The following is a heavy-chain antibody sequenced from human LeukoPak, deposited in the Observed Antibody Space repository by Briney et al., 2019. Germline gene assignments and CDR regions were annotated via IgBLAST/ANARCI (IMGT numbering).Heavy chain of an antibody. V-gene: IGHV3-23*01. D-gene: IGHD5-12*01. J-gene: IGHJ4*02. CDR2: ISGSGGST. Sequence: GGSLRLSCAASGFTFSSYAMSWVRQAPGKGLEWVSTISGSGGSTYYADSVKGRFTISRDNSKNTLYLQMNSLRAEDTAVYYCAKDGREWPRSLDYWGQGTLVTVSS. CDR3: AKDGREWPRSLDY. CDR1: GFTFSSYA.